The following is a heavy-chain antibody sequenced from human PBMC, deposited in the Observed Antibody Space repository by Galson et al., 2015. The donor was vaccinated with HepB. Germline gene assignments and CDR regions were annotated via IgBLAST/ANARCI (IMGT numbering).Heavy chain of an antibody. CDR2: IWHXGSQX. CDR3: GRDAWYNXGWYWTVDY. V-gene: IGHV3-33*01. CDR1: GFSFXHHG. J-gene: IGHJ4*02. Sequence: SLRLSCAASGFSFXHHGMHWXRQAPGKGLEWXAIIWHXGSQXYYXXSVKGRFTISRDNSRNTVYLHMNSLRAEDMAVYYCGRDAWYNXGWYWTVDYWGQGTLVTVSS. D-gene: IGHD6-19*01.